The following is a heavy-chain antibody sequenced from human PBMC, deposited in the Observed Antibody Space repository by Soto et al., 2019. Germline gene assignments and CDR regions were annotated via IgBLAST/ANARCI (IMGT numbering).Heavy chain of an antibody. CDR3: ARDTYYDILTGYYTHYYYYHDMDV. J-gene: IGHJ6*01. D-gene: IGHD3-9*01. CDR2: INPSGGST. V-gene: IGHV1-46*01. CDR1: GYTFTSYY. Sequence: GASVKVSCKASGYTFTSYYMHWVRQAPGQGLEWMGIINPSGGSTSYAQKFQGRVTMTKDTATSTVYMELSSLRSEDTVVYYCARDTYYDILTGYYTHYYYYHDMDVWGQGTRVT.